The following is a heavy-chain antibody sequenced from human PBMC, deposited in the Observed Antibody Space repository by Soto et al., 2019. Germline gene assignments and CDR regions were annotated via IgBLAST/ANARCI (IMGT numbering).Heavy chain of an antibody. V-gene: IGHV3-66*01. CDR1: EFTVSRRY. J-gene: IGHJ3*02. CDR3: VRDDI. Sequence: EVPLVESGGGLVQPGGSLRLSCAASEFTVSRRYMTWVRQAPGKGLECVSIIHGDGRSHYADSVKGRFTISTDNSKNTLYLQMNGLRAEDTAVYYCVRDDIWGQGTMVTVSS. CDR2: IHGDGRS.